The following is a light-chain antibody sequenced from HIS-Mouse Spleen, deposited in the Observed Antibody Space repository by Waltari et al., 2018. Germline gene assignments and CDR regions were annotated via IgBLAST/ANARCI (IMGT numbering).Light chain of an antibody. CDR2: DVS. CDR1: TCDAVGPNY. V-gene: IGLV2-14*03. Sequence: QSALTHPASVSGSPGQSTPIYSTGPTCDAVGPNYVSWYQQHPGKAPKLRIYDVSNRPSGVSNRFSGSKSGNTASLTISGLQAEDEADYYCSSYTSSSTRVFGGGTKLTVL. J-gene: IGLJ3*02. CDR3: SSYTSSSTRV.